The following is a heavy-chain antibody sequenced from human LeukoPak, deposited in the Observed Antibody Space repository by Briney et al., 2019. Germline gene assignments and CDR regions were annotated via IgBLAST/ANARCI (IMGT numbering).Heavy chain of an antibody. V-gene: IGHV3-11*06. CDR2: ISRSSSFT. CDR1: GFIFSDYY. D-gene: IGHD3-22*01. J-gene: IGHJ4*02. CDR3: ARSPIYDSSGPYYFDY. Sequence: GGSLRLSCAASGFIFSDYYMSWICQAPGKGLEFVSNISRSSSFTNYADSVKGRFTISRDNAKNSLYLQMNSLRAEDTAVYYCARSPIYDSSGPYYFDYWGQGTLVTVSS.